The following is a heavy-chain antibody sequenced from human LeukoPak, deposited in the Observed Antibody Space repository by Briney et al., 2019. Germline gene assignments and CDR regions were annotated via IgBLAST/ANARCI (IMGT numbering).Heavy chain of an antibody. J-gene: IGHJ4*02. CDR1: GGSISSSSYY. V-gene: IGHV4-39*01. D-gene: IGHD3-22*01. Sequence: SETLSLTCTVSGGSISSSSYYWGWIRQPPGKGLEWIGSIYYSGSTYYNPSLKSRVTISVDTSKNQFSLKLSSVTAADTAVYYCASPHPAHYYDSSLFDYWGQGTLVTVSS. CDR2: IYYSGST. CDR3: ASPHPAHYYDSSLFDY.